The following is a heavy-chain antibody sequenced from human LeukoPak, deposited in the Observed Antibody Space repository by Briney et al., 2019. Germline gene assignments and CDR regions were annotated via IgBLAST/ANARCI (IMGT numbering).Heavy chain of an antibody. D-gene: IGHD2-21*02. Sequence: SETLSLTCTVSGGSTSSSSYYWGWIRQPPGKGLEWIGSIYYSGSTYYNPSLKSRVTISVDTSKNQFSLKLSSVTAADTAVYYCARHPKAYCGGDCYSYAFDIWGQGTMVTVSS. V-gene: IGHV4-39*01. J-gene: IGHJ3*02. CDR2: IYYSGST. CDR3: ARHPKAYCGGDCYSYAFDI. CDR1: GGSTSSSSYY.